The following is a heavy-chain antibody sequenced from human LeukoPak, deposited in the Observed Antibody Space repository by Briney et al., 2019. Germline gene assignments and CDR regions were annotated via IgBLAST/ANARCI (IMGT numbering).Heavy chain of an antibody. J-gene: IGHJ4*02. V-gene: IGHV1-2*02. D-gene: IGHD2-2*02. CDR3: ATSADIVVVPAAIMAVNY. CDR1: GYTFTGYY. Sequence: GASVKVSCKASGYTFTGYYMHWVRQAPGQGLEWMGWINPNSGVTNYAQKLQGRVTMTRDTSISTAYMELSRLRSDDTAVYYCATSADIVVVPAAIMAVNYWGQGTLVTVSS. CDR2: INPNSGVT.